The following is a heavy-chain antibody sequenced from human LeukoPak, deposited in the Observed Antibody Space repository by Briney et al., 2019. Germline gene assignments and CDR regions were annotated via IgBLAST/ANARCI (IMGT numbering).Heavy chain of an antibody. CDR1: GFTFSSYA. V-gene: IGHV3-23*01. J-gene: IGHJ4*02. Sequence: PGGSLRLSCAASGFTFSSYAMSWVRQAPGKGLEWVSAISGSGGSTYYADSVKGRFTISRDNSKNTLYLQMNSLRAEDTAVYYCAKEYAILWFGEFYYFDYWGQGTLVTVSS. CDR2: ISGSGGST. D-gene: IGHD3-10*01. CDR3: AKEYAILWFGEFYYFDY.